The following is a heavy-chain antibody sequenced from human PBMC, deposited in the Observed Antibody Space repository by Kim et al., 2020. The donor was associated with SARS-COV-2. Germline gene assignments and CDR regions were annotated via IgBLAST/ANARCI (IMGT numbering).Heavy chain of an antibody. Sequence: TETLSLTCTVSGGSIRSYFWSWIRQPPGKGLEWIAYIYYSGSTNYNPSVKSRVNISADTSKNQFSLKMSSVTAADTAVYYCWRGGYSSSWNYAFDIWGQGTMVTVSS. CDR3: WRGGYSSSWNYAFDI. D-gene: IGHD6-13*01. J-gene: IGHJ3*02. V-gene: IGHV4-59*13. CDR2: IYYSGST. CDR1: GGSIRSYF.